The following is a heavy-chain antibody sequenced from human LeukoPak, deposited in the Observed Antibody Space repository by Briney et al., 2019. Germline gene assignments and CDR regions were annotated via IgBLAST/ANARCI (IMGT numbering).Heavy chain of an antibody. CDR3: ARSGGKRNWFDP. CDR2: IYYSGST. V-gene: IGHV4-59*06. J-gene: IGHJ5*02. D-gene: IGHD3-16*01. CDR1: GGSISSYY. Sequence: PSETLSLTCTVSGGSISSYYWSWIRQHPGKGLEWIGYIYYSGSTYYNPSLKSRVTISVDTSKNQFSLKLSSVTAADTAVYYCARSGGKRNWFDPWGQGTLVTVSS.